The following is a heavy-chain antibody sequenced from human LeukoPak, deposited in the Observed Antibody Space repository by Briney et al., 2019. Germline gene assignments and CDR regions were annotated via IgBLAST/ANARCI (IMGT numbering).Heavy chain of an antibody. CDR2: IYHSGST. D-gene: IGHD3-3*01. CDR3: ARELTTYYDFWSGYLNYYYGMDV. J-gene: IGHJ6*02. CDR1: GGSISSSNW. V-gene: IGHV4-4*02. Sequence: TSGTLSLTCAVSGGSISSSNWWSWVRQPPGQGLEWIGEIYHSGSTNYNPSLKSRVTISVDKSKNQFSLKLSSVTAADTAVYYCARELTTYYDFWSGYLNYYYGMDVWGQGTTVTVSS.